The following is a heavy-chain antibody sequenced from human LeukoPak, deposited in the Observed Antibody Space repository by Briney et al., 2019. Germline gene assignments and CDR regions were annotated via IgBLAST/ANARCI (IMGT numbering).Heavy chain of an antibody. CDR3: ARQDPYDYVWGSYRYPSDAFDI. CDR2: IYPGDSDT. J-gene: IGHJ3*02. V-gene: IGHV5-51*01. D-gene: IGHD3-16*02. Sequence: GESLKISCKGSGYSFTSCWIGWVRQMPGKGLEWMGIIYPGDSDTRYSPSFQGQVTISADKSISTAYPQWSSLKASDTAMYYCARQDPYDYVWGSYRYPSDAFDIWGQGTMVTVSS. CDR1: GYSFTSCW.